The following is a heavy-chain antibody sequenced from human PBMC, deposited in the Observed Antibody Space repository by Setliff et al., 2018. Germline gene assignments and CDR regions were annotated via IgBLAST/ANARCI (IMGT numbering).Heavy chain of an antibody. CDR3: AKGGTYRYFDF. CDR1: GGPFSGAS. CDR2: VYYNGTA. Sequence: SETLSLTCTVSGGPFSGASIWSWIRQPPGKGLEFIGYVYYNGTAKYDPSLESRAIMSVDASKNQISLKLNSVTAADTAFYYCAKGGTYRYFDFWGQGALVTVSS. V-gene: IGHV4-59*01. D-gene: IGHD1-26*01. J-gene: IGHJ4*02.